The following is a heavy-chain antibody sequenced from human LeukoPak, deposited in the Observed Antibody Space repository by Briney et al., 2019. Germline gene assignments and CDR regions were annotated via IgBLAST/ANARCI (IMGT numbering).Heavy chain of an antibody. CDR1: GYTFTGYY. CDR3: ARADLEWLSSAFDI. D-gene: IGHD3-3*01. Sequence: ASVKVSCKASGYTFTGYYMHWVRQAPGQGLEWMGWINPNSGGTNYAQKFQGRVTMIRDTSISTAYMELSRLRSDDTAVYYCARADLEWLSSAFDIWGQGTMVTVSS. J-gene: IGHJ3*02. V-gene: IGHV1-2*02. CDR2: INPNSGGT.